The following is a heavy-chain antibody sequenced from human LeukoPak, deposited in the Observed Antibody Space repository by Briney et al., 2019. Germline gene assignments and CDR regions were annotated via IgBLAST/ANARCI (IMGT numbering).Heavy chain of an antibody. CDR3: AKDVNYDILTGATFGY. CDR1: GFTFDDYA. CDR2: ISWNSGTI. V-gene: IGHV3-9*01. D-gene: IGHD3-9*01. J-gene: IGHJ4*02. Sequence: PGGSLRLSCAASGFTFDDYAMHWVRQAPGKGLEWVSGISWNSGTIGYADSVKGRFTISRDNAKNSLYLRMNSLRAEDTALYYCAKDVNYDILTGATFGYWGQGTLVTVSS.